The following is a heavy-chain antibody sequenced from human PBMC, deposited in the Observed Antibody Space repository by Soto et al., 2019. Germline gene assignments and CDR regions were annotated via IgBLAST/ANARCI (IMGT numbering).Heavy chain of an antibody. J-gene: IGHJ4*02. Sequence: SETLSLTCTVSGGSLSSYYWSWIRQPPGKGLEWIGYIYYNGNTHYSPSLESRVTISVDTSKNQFSLRLSSVTAADTATYYCARHKVRGSWSYFDSWGQGTLVTVSS. V-gene: IGHV4-59*08. CDR2: IYYNGNT. CDR3: ARHKVRGSWSYFDS. CDR1: GGSLSSYY. D-gene: IGHD6-13*01.